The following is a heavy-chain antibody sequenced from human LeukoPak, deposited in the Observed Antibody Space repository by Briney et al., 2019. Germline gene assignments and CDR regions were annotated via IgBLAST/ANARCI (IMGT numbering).Heavy chain of an antibody. CDR1: GGSISSSNYY. D-gene: IGHD3-10*01. J-gene: IGHJ6*03. CDR3: AKTWRGRGYYGYGPSEYFYYMDV. V-gene: IGHV4-39*07. CDR2: FYYSGTS. Sequence: SETLSLTCTVSGGSISSSNYYWGWIRQPPGKGLEWIGSFYYSGTSYYNPSLKSQVTMSADTSKNQLSLELRSVTAADTAVYHCAKTWRGRGYYGYGPSEYFYYMDVWGKGTTVTISS.